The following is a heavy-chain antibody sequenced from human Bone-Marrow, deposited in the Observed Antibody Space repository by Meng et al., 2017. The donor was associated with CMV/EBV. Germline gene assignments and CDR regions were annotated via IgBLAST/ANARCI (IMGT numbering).Heavy chain of an antibody. CDR1: GFTFSRHA. V-gene: IGHV3-23*01. CDR2: ISGSGDNT. J-gene: IGHJ4*02. D-gene: IGHD2-21*01. Sequence: GESLKISCAASGFTFSRHAMSWVRQTAEKGLEWVSSISGSGDNTYYADSVKGRFTISRDDSKNTLYLQMKSLRVEDTAVYYCAKEAEIPFDYWGQGTLVTASS. CDR3: AKEAEIPFDY.